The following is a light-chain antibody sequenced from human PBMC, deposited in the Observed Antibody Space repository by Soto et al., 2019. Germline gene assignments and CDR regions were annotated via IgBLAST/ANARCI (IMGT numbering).Light chain of an antibody. V-gene: IGKV2-28*01. J-gene: IGKJ2*01. CDR3: MQGIQTPRT. CDR1: HSLLHSNGYNY. CDR2: FAS. Sequence: DIVMTQSPLSLPVTPGEPASISCRSSHSLLHSNGYNYLDWYLQKPGQSPQLLIYFASYRASGVPDRFRGSGSGTDFTLKISRVEAEDVGVYYCMQGIQTPRTFGQGTKLEIK.